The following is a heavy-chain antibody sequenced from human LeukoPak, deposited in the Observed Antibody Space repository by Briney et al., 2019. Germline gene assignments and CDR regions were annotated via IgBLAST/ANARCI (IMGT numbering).Heavy chain of an antibody. J-gene: IGHJ5*02. Sequence: PSETLSLTCTVSGGSISSYYWSWIRQPAGKGLEWIGRIYASGSTNYNPSLKSRVTMSVDTSKSQFSLKLISVTAADTAVYYCARDPRGIVGANHNWFDPWGQGTLATVSS. CDR3: ARDPRGIVGANHNWFDP. CDR2: IYASGST. D-gene: IGHD1-26*01. V-gene: IGHV4-4*07. CDR1: GGSISSYY.